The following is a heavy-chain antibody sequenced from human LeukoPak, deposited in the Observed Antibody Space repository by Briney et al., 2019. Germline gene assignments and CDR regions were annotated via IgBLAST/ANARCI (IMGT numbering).Heavy chain of an antibody. CDR1: GFTFSSYG. D-gene: IGHD2-2*01. V-gene: IGHV3-30*02. Sequence: GGSLRLSCAASGFTFSSYGMHWVRQAPGKGLEWVAFIRYDGSNKYYADSVKGRFTISRDNSKNTLYLQMNSLRAEDTAVYYCARGYCSSTSCPLNPWGQGTLVTVSS. J-gene: IGHJ5*02. CDR3: ARGYCSSTSCPLNP. CDR2: IRYDGSNK.